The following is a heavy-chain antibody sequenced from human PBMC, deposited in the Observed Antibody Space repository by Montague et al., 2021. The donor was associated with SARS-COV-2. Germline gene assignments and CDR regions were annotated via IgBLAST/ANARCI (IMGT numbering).Heavy chain of an antibody. CDR3: ARVAGGYYHDSSAYFDY. V-gene: IGHV4-34*01. Sequence: SETLSLTCAVYGASFSGYYWSWIRQPPGKGLEWIGEINQSGSTNYNPSLKSQVTLSVDTSKKQFSLKLSSLTAADTAVYYCARVAGGYYHDSSAYFDYWGQGSLVTVSS. J-gene: IGHJ4*02. CDR1: GASFSGYY. D-gene: IGHD3-22*01. CDR2: INQSGST.